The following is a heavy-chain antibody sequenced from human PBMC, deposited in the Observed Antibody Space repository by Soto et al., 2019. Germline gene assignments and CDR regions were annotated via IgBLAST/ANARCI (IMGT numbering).Heavy chain of an antibody. CDR3: ARAAPYCDFWSGYYTGGYYYYYMDV. D-gene: IGHD3-3*01. Sequence: SGTLSLTCAVCGGSFSGYYWSWIRQPPGKGLEWIGEINHSGSTNYNPSLKSRVAISVDTSKNQFSLKLSSVTAADTAVYYCARAAPYCDFWSGYYTGGYYYYYMDVWGKGTTVTVSS. V-gene: IGHV4-34*01. J-gene: IGHJ6*03. CDR2: INHSGST. CDR1: GGSFSGYY.